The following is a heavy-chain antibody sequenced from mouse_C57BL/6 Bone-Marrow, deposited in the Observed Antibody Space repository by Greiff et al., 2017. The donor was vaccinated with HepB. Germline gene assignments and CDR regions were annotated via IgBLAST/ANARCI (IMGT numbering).Heavy chain of an antibody. D-gene: IGHD1-1*01. J-gene: IGHJ2*01. V-gene: IGHV3-6*01. CDR3: AFITPRLFDY. CDR1: GYSITSGYY. Sequence: EVHLVESGPGLVKPSQSLSLTCSVTGYSITSGYYWNWIRQFPGNKLEWMGYISYDGSNNYNPSLKHRISITRDTSKNQFFLKLNSVTTEDTATYYCAFITPRLFDYWGQGTTLTVSS. CDR2: ISYDGSN.